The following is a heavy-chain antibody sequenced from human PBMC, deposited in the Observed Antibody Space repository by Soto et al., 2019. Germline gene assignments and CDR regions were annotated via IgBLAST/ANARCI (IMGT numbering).Heavy chain of an antibody. D-gene: IGHD5-18*01. Sequence: ASVKVSCKASGYTFTGYYVHWVRQAPGQGLEWMGWINPNSGGTNYAQYFQGRVTMTRDTTISTVYMELSRLRSDDTAVYFCAREDTAMVRSDYYYGLDVWGQGTTVTVS. J-gene: IGHJ6*02. CDR2: INPNSGGT. CDR3: AREDTAMVRSDYYYGLDV. CDR1: GYTFTGYY. V-gene: IGHV1-2*02.